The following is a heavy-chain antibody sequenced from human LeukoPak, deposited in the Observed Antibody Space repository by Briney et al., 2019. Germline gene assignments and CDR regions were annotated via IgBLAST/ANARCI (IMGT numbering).Heavy chain of an antibody. CDR1: GYSFTSYW. Sequence: KPGESLKISCKGSGYSFTSYWIGWVRQMPGKGLEWMGIIYPGDSDTRYSPSFQGQVTISADKSISTAYLQWSSLKASDTAMYYCARLDLSSGSYYTDYYYGMDVWGQGTTVTVSS. CDR2: IYPGDSDT. V-gene: IGHV5-51*01. D-gene: IGHD3-10*01. J-gene: IGHJ6*02. CDR3: ARLDLSSGSYYTDYYYGMDV.